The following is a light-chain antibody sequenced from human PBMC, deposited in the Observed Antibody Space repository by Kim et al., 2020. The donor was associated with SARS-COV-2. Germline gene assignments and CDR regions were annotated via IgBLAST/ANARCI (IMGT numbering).Light chain of an antibody. V-gene: IGKV1-9*01. CDR1: QGIRRS. CDR2: TAS. Sequence: DIQLTQSPSSLSASVGDSVTLTCRASQGIRRSLAWYQQKPGKAPKLLIYTASTLQSGVPSRFSGSGSGTDFTLTISSLRPEDFATYYCYHLTTDPLTFGGGTKVDIK. J-gene: IGKJ4*01. CDR3: YHLTTDPLT.